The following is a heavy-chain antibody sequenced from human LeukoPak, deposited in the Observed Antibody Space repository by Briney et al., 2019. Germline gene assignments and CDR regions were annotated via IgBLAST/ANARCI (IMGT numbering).Heavy chain of an antibody. D-gene: IGHD3-22*01. V-gene: IGHV1-69*13. CDR1: GGTFRSYA. Sequence: SVKVSCKASGGTFRSYAISWVRQVPGQGLEWMGGIIPIFGTANYAQKFQGRVTITADESTSTAYMELSSLRSEDTAVYYCARDRFPDYYDSSGYFPKGFDPWGQGTLVTVSS. J-gene: IGHJ5*02. CDR3: ARDRFPDYYDSSGYFPKGFDP. CDR2: IIPIFGTA.